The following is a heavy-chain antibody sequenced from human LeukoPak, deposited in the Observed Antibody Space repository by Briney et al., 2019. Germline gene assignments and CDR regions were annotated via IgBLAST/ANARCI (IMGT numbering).Heavy chain of an antibody. J-gene: IGHJ4*02. Sequence: PGVSLRLSCAASGFTFSNAWMSWVRQAPGKGLEWVGRIKSKTNGGTTDYAAPVKGRFTISRDDSQDTLYLQMNSLKTEDTAVYYCTTGAPRAYSGSYSNCWGQGTLVTVS. CDR3: TTGAPRAYSGSYSNC. D-gene: IGHD1-26*01. CDR2: IKSKTNGGTT. V-gene: IGHV3-15*01. CDR1: GFTFSNAW.